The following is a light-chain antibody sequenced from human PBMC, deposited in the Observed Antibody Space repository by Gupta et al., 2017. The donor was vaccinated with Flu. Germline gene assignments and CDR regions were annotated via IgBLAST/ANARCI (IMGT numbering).Light chain of an antibody. CDR1: SIDGGDYAY. J-gene: IGLJ2*01. V-gene: IGLV2-11*01. CDR3: NSYGAFNF. Sequence: GQSVAISWTGASIDGGDYAYVSRYQQHPGQPPILFINDVNTRPSGVPYRFAGSKSGTTATLTIAGLEAEDEYYYYRNSYGAFNFFGGGTRLTVL. CDR2: DVN.